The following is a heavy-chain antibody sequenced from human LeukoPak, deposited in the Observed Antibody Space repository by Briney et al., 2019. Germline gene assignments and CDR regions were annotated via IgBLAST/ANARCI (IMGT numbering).Heavy chain of an antibody. CDR2: ISGSGGST. V-gene: IGHV3-23*01. CDR3: ARRDIVVVPAAIFGAFDI. Sequence: GGSLRLSCAASGFTFSSYGMSWVRQAPGKGLEWVSAISGSGGSTYYADSVKGRFTISRDNSKNTLYLQMNSLRAKDTAVYYCARRDIVVVPAAIFGAFDIWGQGTMVTVSS. D-gene: IGHD2-2*02. J-gene: IGHJ3*02. CDR1: GFTFSSYG.